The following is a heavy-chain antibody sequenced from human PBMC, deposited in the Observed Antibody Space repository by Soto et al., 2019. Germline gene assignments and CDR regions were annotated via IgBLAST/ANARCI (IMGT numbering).Heavy chain of an antibody. Sequence: SETLSLTCTVSGVSISSSSYCWGWMGQPPGKGLEWIGSIYYSGSTYYNPSLKSRVTISVDTSKNQFSLKLGSVTAADTAVYYCATPRRAAAGPGYYYGADVWGQGTTLTGSS. J-gene: IGHJ6*02. V-gene: IGHV4-39*01. CDR2: IYYSGST. D-gene: IGHD6-13*01. CDR3: ATPRRAAAGPGYYYGADV. CDR1: GVSISSSSYC.